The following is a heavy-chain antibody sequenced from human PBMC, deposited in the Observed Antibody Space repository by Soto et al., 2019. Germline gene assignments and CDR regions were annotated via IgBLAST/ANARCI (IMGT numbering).Heavy chain of an antibody. CDR2: ISPSTGNT. V-gene: IGHV1-18*01. J-gene: IGHJ2*01. CDR3: ARCYCSVGSCYTCWHFDL. D-gene: IGHD2-15*01. CDR1: GYTFMNYA. Sequence: QVQLVQSGAEVTEPGASVKLSCQASGYTFMNYAISWVRQAPGQGLEWMGWISPSTGNTDQAQNFQGRVTMTLDTATNTANMELSTLRSDDSAVYYCARCYCSVGSCYTCWHFDLWGRGTLVTVSS.